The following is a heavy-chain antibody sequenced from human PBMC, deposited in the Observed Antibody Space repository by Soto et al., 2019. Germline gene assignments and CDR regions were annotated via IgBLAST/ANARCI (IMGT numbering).Heavy chain of an antibody. CDR1: GDSISSAK. CDR2: IYTSGST. CDR3: AKICRRSQHY. V-gene: IGHV4-4*07. Sequence: SLTSAVCGDSISSAKRCWTRQPAGKGLEWIGRIYTSGSTNYKPSLKSRVTMSVDTSKNQFSLKLSSVTASDTAVNDRAKICRRSQHYCGQPALVPVSS. D-gene: IGHD6-6*01. J-gene: IGHJ4*02.